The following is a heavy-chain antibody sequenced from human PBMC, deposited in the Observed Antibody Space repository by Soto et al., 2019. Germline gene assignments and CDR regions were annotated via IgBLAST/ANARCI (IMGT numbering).Heavy chain of an antibody. CDR2: INSDGSST. CDR1: GFTFSSYW. Sequence: PGVSLRLSCAASGFTFSSYWMHWVRQAPGKGLVWVSRINSDGSSTSYADSVKGRFTISRDNAKNTLYLQMSSLRAEDTAVYYCARDVRYCSGGSCYFISYYGMDVWGPGTTVTVSS. CDR3: ARDVRYCSGGSCYFISYYGMDV. J-gene: IGHJ6*02. D-gene: IGHD2-15*01. V-gene: IGHV3-74*01.